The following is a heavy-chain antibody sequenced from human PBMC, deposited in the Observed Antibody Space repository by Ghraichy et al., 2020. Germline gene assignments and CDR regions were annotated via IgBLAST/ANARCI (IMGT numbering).Heavy chain of an antibody. D-gene: IGHD2-15*01. V-gene: IGHV3-74*01. CDR1: GFTFSSYW. Sequence: GGSLRLSCAASGFTFSSYWMHWVRQAPGKGLVWVSRINSDGSSTSYADSVKGRFTISRDNAKNTLYLQMNSLRAEDTAVYYCARVMCSGGSCYYRAGRYFDLWGRGTLVTVSS. CDR2: INSDGSST. J-gene: IGHJ2*01. CDR3: ARVMCSGGSCYYRAGRYFDL.